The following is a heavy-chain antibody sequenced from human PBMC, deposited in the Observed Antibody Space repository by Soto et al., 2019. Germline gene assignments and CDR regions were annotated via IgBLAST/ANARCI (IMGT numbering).Heavy chain of an antibody. J-gene: IGHJ4*02. Sequence: QVQLQQWGAGLLKPSETLSLTCAFYGGSFSGYYWSWIRQPPGKGLECIGEINHSGSTNYNPSLKSRVTISVDPSKNQFALKQSSVTAAVTAVYYCARGTGYSGYGSDYWGQGTLVTVSS. CDR3: ARGTGYSGYGSDY. CDR1: GGSFSGYY. V-gene: IGHV4-34*01. D-gene: IGHD5-12*01. CDR2: INHSGST.